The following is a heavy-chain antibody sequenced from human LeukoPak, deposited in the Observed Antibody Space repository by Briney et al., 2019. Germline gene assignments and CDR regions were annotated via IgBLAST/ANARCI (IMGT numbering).Heavy chain of an antibody. D-gene: IGHD4-23*01. CDR3: ARGSSYGGTDAFDI. CDR2: IYHSGST. V-gene: IGHV4-30-2*01. J-gene: IGHJ3*02. CDR1: GGSISSGGYY. Sequence: SETLSLTCTVSGGSISSGGYYWSWIRQPPGKGLEWIGYIYHSGSTYYNPSLKSRVTISVDRSKNQFSLKLSSVTAADTAVYYCARGSSYGGTDAFDIWGQGTMVTVSS.